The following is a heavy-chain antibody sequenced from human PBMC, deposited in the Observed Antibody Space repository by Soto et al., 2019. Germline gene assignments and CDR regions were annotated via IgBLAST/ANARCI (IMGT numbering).Heavy chain of an antibody. CDR2: IKSKTDGGTT. CDR3: TTGPFDYYDSSGYYYYFDY. CDR1: GFTFSNAW. D-gene: IGHD3-22*01. Sequence: EVQLVESGGGLVKPGGSLRLSCAASGFTFSNAWMSWVRQAPGKGLEWVGRIKSKTDGGTTDYAAPVKGRFTISRDDSKNTLYLQMNSLKTEDTAVYYCTTGPFDYYDSSGYYYYFDYWGQGTLVTVSS. J-gene: IGHJ4*02. V-gene: IGHV3-15*01.